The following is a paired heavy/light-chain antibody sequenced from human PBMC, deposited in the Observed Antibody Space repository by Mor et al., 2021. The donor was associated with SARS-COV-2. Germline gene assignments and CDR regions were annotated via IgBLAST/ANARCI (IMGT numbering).Heavy chain of an antibody. V-gene: IGHV3-7*01. CDR2: IKEDGSQR. Sequence: EGQLVESGGGLVQPGGSLRLSCAASGFTFSNYWMSWVRQAPGKGLEWVANIKEDGSQRYYGDSVKGRFTISRDNAENSVYLQMDGLRVEDTAMFYCATGGGGTRGPWGQGILVTVSS. CDR3: ATGGGGTRGP. D-gene: IGHD2-15*01. J-gene: IGHJ5*02. CDR1: GFTFSNYW.
Light chain of an antibody. CDR2: DVS. Sequence: QSALTQPASVSGSPGQSITISCTGTSSNIGHSNYVSWFQQHPGKVPQLIIYDVSERPSGVSNRFSGSKSGTTASLTISGLQAEDEADYYCTSNTRSNPWVYGGGTKLTVL. V-gene: IGLV2-14*03. CDR1: SSNIGHSNY. CDR3: TSNTRSNPWV. J-gene: IGLJ3*02.